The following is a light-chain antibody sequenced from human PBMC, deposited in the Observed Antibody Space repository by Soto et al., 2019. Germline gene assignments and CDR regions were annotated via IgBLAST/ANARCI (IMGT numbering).Light chain of an antibody. CDR3: QQYGSSPQT. V-gene: IGKV3-20*01. CDR2: GAS. Sequence: EIVLTQSPGTLSLSPGERATLSCRASQSVSSSYLAWYQQKPGQAPRLLISGASSRATGIPDRLSGSGSWRDFTLTISRLEPEDFAVYYWQQYGSSPQTFGQGTKVESK. CDR1: QSVSSSY. J-gene: IGKJ1*01.